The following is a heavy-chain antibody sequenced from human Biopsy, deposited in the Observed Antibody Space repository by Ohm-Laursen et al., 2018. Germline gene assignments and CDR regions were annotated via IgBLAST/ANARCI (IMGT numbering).Heavy chain of an antibody. Sequence: SETLSLTCTVSGASITSYYWNWIRQPPGKGLQVIGYISSGGRAKYNPSLKSRLTISLDTSKNQLSLRLSSVTAADSAIYYCARERQFRFLEGAFDYWGQGILVTVSS. CDR2: ISSGGRA. V-gene: IGHV4-59*01. CDR1: GASITSYY. CDR3: ARERQFRFLEGAFDY. D-gene: IGHD3-3*01. J-gene: IGHJ4*02.